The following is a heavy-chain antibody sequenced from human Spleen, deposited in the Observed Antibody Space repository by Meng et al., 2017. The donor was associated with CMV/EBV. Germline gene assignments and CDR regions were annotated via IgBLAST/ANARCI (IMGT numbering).Heavy chain of an antibody. D-gene: IGHD2/OR15-2a*01. V-gene: IGHV4-30-2*01. CDR2: IYSTGTT. Sequence: VSGDSISSGPYSWNWIRQPPGKGLEWIGYIYSTGTTYDNPSLKSRVAMSIDRFKNEFSLKLSSVTAADTAVYYCAIYTDVLWAFDSWGQGTLVTVSS. CDR3: AIYTDVLWAFDS. CDR1: GDSISSGPYS. J-gene: IGHJ4*02.